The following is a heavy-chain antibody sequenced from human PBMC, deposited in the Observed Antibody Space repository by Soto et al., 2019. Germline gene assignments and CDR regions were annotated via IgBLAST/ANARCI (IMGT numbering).Heavy chain of an antibody. D-gene: IGHD2-15*01. CDR3: TRGGACSGGSCYWDYYGMDV. CDR2: INPSGGST. CDR1: GYTFTSYY. J-gene: IGHJ6*02. V-gene: IGHV1-46*01. Sequence: ASVKVSCKASGYTFTSYYMHWVRQAPGQGLEWMGIINPSGGSTNYAQKFQGRVTMTRDTSTSTLYMQLTSLSSEDTAVYYCTRGGACSGGSCYWDYYGMDVWGQGTTVTVSS.